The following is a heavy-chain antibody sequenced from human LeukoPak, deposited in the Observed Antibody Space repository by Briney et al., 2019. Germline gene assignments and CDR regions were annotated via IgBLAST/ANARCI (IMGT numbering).Heavy chain of an antibody. CDR1: GGTFSSYA. Sequence: SSVKVSCKASGGTFSSYAISWVRQAPGQGLEWMGGIIPIFGTANYAQKFQGRVTTTADESTSTAYMELSSLRSEDTAVYYCARDRLFGVVTSFDYWGQGTLVTVSS. V-gene: IGHV1-69*01. CDR3: ARDRLFGVVTSFDY. J-gene: IGHJ4*02. D-gene: IGHD3-3*01. CDR2: IIPIFGTA.